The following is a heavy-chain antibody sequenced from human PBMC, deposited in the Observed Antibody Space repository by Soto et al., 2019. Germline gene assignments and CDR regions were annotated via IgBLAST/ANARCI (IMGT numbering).Heavy chain of an antibody. J-gene: IGHJ4*02. V-gene: IGHV3-7*01. CDR3: AREPPYPSYCSSTSCYGDYFDY. CDR2: IKQDGSEK. D-gene: IGHD2-2*01. Sequence: GGSRRLCCGASGCSVSIDWISWLRQAAGEGLEWVDNIKQDGSEKYYVDSVKGRFTISRDNAKNSLYLQMNSLRAEDTAVYYCAREPPYPSYCSSTSCYGDYFDYWGQGT. CDR1: GCSVSIDW.